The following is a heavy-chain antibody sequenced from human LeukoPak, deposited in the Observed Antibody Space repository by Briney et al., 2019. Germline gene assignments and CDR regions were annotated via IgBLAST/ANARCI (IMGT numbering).Heavy chain of an antibody. CDR3: ARDLPRRNYYGSGSYLYYGMDV. Sequence: GASVKVSCTASGGTFSSYAISWVRQAPGQGLEWMGGIIPIFGTANYAQKFQGRVTITADESTSTAYMELSSLRSEDTAVYYCARDLPRRNYYGSGSYLYYGMDVWGQGTTVTVSS. D-gene: IGHD3-10*01. CDR2: IIPIFGTA. V-gene: IGHV1-69*13. CDR1: GGTFSSYA. J-gene: IGHJ6*02.